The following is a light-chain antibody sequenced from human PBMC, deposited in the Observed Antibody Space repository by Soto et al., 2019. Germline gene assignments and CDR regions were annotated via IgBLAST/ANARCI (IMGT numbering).Light chain of an antibody. CDR1: QSVSSY. CDR2: DAS. V-gene: IGKV3-11*01. CDR3: QQRSNSYT. Sequence: EIVLTQSPATLSLSPGERATLSCRASQSVSSYLAWYQQKPGQAPRLLIYDASNRATGIPARFSGSGSGTDFTLTISILEPEAFAVYYCQQRSNSYTFGQGTKLEIK. J-gene: IGKJ2*01.